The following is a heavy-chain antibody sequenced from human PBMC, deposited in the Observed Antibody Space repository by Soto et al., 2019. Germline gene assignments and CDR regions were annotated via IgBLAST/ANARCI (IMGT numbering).Heavy chain of an antibody. V-gene: IGHV3-53*01. Sequence: EVQLVESGGGLIQPGGSLRLSCAASGFTVSNNYMRWVRQAPGKGLEWVSPIYSGGNTHYADSVKGRFTISRDNSKNTLFLQMNSLRVEDTAVYYCARDPPGIAASGAGGWGQGTLVTVSS. J-gene: IGHJ4*02. CDR1: GFTVSNNY. CDR2: IYSGGNT. CDR3: ARDPPGIAASGAGG. D-gene: IGHD6-13*01.